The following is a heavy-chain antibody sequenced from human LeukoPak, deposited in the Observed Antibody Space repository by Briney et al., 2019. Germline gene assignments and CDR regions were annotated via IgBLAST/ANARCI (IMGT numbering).Heavy chain of an antibody. CDR2: IYHSGST. CDR3: ARQSATAAYDY. D-gene: IGHD6-13*01. Sequence: PSXXLSLTCAVSGYSISSGYYGGWIRQPPGKGLEWIGSIYHSGSTYYNPCVKSRVTISVDTSKNQFSLKLSSVTAADTAVYYCARQSATAAYDYWGQGTLVTVSS. V-gene: IGHV4-38-2*01. CDR1: GYSISSGYY. J-gene: IGHJ4*02.